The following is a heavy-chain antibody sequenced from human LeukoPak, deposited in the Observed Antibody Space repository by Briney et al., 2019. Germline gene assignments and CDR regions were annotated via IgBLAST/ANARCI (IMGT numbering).Heavy chain of an antibody. D-gene: IGHD2-2*01. V-gene: IGHV3-23*01. J-gene: IGHJ6*03. CDR3: ARESIVVVPADTRGYYYYMDV. CDR1: GFTFSNYA. CDR2: ISGSSGST. Sequence: GGSLRLSCAASGFTFSNYAMSWVRQASGKGLEWVSTISGSSGSTNYADSVKGRFTISRDNSKNTLYLQMNSLRAEDTAVYYCARESIVVVPADTRGYYYYMDVWGKGTTVTVSS.